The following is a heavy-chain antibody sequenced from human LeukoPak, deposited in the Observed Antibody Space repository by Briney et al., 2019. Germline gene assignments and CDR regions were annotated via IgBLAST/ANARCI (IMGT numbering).Heavy chain of an antibody. CDR1: GGSISSSSYY. V-gene: IGHV4-39*07. Sequence: PSETLSLTCTVSGGSISSSSYYWGWIRQPQGKGLEWIGSIYYSGSTYYNPSLKSRVTISVDTSKNQFSLKLSSVTAADTAVYYCAREDTPHGYPNTFDYWGQGTLVTVSS. J-gene: IGHJ4*02. CDR2: IYYSGST. D-gene: IGHD5-18*01. CDR3: AREDTPHGYPNTFDY.